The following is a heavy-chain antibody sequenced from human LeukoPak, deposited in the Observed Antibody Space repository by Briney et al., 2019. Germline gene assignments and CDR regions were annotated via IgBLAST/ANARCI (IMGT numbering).Heavy chain of an antibody. V-gene: IGHV3-15*01. Sequence: GGSLRLSCAASGFTFSNAWMSWVRQAPGKGLEWVGRIKSKTDGGTTDYAAPVKGRFTISRDDSKNTLYLQMNSLKTEDTAVYYCTTEAYIVATIYYYYYYMDVWGKGTTVTISS. D-gene: IGHD5-12*01. CDR3: TTEAYIVATIYYYYYYMDV. J-gene: IGHJ6*03. CDR1: GFTFSNAW. CDR2: IKSKTDGGTT.